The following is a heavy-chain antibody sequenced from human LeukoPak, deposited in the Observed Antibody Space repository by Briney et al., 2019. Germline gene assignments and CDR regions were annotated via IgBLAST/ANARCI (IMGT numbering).Heavy chain of an antibody. D-gene: IGHD3-10*01. V-gene: IGHV4-34*01. Sequence: MSSETLSLTCAVYGGSFSGYYWSWIRQPPGKGLEWIGEINHSGSTNYNPSLKSRVTISVDTSKNQFSLKLSSVTAADTAVYYCARENFYGPPDYWGQGTLVTVSS. CDR3: ARENFYGPPDY. CDR1: GGSFSGYY. CDR2: INHSGST. J-gene: IGHJ4*02.